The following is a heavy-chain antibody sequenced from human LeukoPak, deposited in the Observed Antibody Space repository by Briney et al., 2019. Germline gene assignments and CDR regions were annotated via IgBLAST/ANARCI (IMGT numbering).Heavy chain of an antibody. Sequence: GASVKVSCKASGYTFTGYYMHWVRQAPGQGLEWMGWINPNSGGTNYAQKFQGRVTMTRDTSISTAYMELSRLRSDDTAVYYCARAPGWYSSSRPDNYYYYYMDVWGKGTTVTVSS. CDR1: GYTFTGYY. CDR3: ARAPGWYSSSRPDNYYYYYMDV. V-gene: IGHV1-2*02. CDR2: INPNSGGT. D-gene: IGHD6-13*01. J-gene: IGHJ6*03.